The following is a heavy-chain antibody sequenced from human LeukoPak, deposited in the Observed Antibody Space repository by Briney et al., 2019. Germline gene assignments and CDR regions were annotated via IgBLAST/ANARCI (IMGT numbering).Heavy chain of an antibody. CDR1: GGSISSYY. V-gene: IGHV4-4*09. J-gene: IGHJ6*03. D-gene: IGHD2-21*01. Sequence: PSEPLSLTCTVSGGSISSYYWSWIRQPPGKGLEWIGYIYTSGSTNYNPSLKSRVTISVDTSKNQFSLKLSSVTAADTAVYYCARHGIGVAYYMDVWGKGTTDTVSS. CDR2: IYTSGST. CDR3: ARHGIGVAYYMDV.